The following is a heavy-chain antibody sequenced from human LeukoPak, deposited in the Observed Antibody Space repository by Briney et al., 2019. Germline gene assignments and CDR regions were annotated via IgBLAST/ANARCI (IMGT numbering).Heavy chain of an antibody. CDR3: ARAGLSAAGTNWFDP. J-gene: IGHJ5*02. D-gene: IGHD6-13*01. V-gene: IGHV4-39*07. CDR1: GGSISKSSYY. CDR2: IYYSGST. Sequence: SETLSLTCTVSGGSISKSSYYWGWIRQPPGKGLEWIGSIYYSGSTYYNPPLKSRVTISVDTSKNQFSLKLSSVTAADTAVYYCARAGLSAAGTNWFDPWGQGTLVTVSS.